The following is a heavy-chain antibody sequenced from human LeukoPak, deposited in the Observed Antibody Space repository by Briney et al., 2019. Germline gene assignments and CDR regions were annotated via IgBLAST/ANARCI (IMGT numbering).Heavy chain of an antibody. CDR1: GYTLTELP. V-gene: IGHV1-24*01. Sequence: ASVKVSCKVSGYTLTELPIYWVRQAPGEGLEWLGGFDPGDGETIYPQKFQGRVTMTEDTSTDTAYMELSSLRSEDTAVYYCATRVTWEQQLGRSYNYGMNVWGQGTAVTVSS. D-gene: IGHD6-13*01. CDR3: ATRVTWEQQLGRSYNYGMNV. CDR2: FDPGDGET. J-gene: IGHJ6*02.